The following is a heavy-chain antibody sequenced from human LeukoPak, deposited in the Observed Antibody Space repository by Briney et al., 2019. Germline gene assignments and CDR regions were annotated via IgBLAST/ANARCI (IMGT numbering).Heavy chain of an antibody. CDR2: ISYSGSTNSGKST. D-gene: IGHD6-13*01. Sequence: SETLSLTCSVSGGSISSNYWSWVRQPPGKGLEWIGYISYSGSTNSGKSTNYNPSLKSRVTVSVDTSRNQFSLKLTSVTAADTAVYYCARHMGYSSSWYPWYFDYWGQGTLVTVSS. J-gene: IGHJ4*02. V-gene: IGHV4-4*09. CDR3: ARHMGYSSSWYPWYFDY. CDR1: GGSISSNY.